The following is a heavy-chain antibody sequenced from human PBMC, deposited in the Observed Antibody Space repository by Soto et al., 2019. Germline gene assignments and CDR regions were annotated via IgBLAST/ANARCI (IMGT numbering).Heavy chain of an antibody. V-gene: IGHV2-5*02. CDR3: VESPWRGYKAWFDP. J-gene: IGHJ5*02. D-gene: IGHD3-3*01. CDR2: IYWDDDK. CDR1: GFSLTTSGVG. Sequence: QITLKESGPARVKPTQTLTLTCTFSGFSLTTSGVGVGWIRQPPGKALEWLAVIYWDDDKRYSPSLQTRLTITTDTSKNEVVLTMINMDPVDTATYYCVESPWRGYKAWFDPWGTGTLVTVSS.